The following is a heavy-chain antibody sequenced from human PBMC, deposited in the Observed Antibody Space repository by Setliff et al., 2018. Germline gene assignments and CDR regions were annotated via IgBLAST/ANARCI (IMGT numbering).Heavy chain of an antibody. CDR2: VDHSGNT. D-gene: IGHD3-22*01. J-gene: IGHJ4*02. CDR1: GAAISTYH. CDR3: ARRDSTGFYGYSFDF. Sequence: SETLSLTCAVSGAAISTYHWSWIRQSPGKGLDWIGTVDHSGNTFYNPSLKSRVTISVDTSKNQFSLKLTSVSAADTAVYYCARRDSTGFYGYSFDFWGQGTLVTVSS. V-gene: IGHV4-59*04.